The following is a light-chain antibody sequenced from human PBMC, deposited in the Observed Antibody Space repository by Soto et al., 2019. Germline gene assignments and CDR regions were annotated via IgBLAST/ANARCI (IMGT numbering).Light chain of an antibody. V-gene: IGLV2-11*01. CDR1: SSDVGGYNY. Sequence: QSALTQPRSVSGSPGQSVTISCTGTSSDVGGYNYVSWYQQHPGKAPKLMIYDVSKRPSGVPDRFSGSKSGNTASLTISGLQAEDEADYYCCSYAGRVVFGGGTSSPS. CDR3: CSYAGRVV. CDR2: DVS. J-gene: IGLJ2*01.